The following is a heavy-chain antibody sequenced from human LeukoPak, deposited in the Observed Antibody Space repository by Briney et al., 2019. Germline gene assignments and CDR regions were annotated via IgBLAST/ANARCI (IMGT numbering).Heavy chain of an antibody. D-gene: IGHD3-10*01. V-gene: IGHV1-2*02. CDR3: ARLLWFGEDGNWFDP. CDR2: INPNSGGT. CDR1: GDTFTGYY. J-gene: IGHJ5*02. Sequence: RASVKVSCKASGDTFTGYYMHWVRQPPGQGLEWMGWINPNSGGTNYAQKFQGRVTMTRDTSISKAYMELSRVRADDTAVYYCARLLWFGEDGNWFDPWGQGTLVTVSS.